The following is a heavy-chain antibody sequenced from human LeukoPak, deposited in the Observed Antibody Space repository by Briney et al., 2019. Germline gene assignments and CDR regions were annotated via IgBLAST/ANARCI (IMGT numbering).Heavy chain of an antibody. CDR3: ARAGDGYYYYYYMDV. CDR1: NGSFSTYY. CDR2: IFSSESSNT. V-gene: IGHV4-59*08. J-gene: IGHJ6*03. D-gene: IGHD5-24*01. Sequence: PSETLSLTCSVSNGSFSTYYWGWIRQPPGKRLEWIGCIFSSESSNTNYNPSLNGRVTISVDTSKNQFSLTLNSVTAADTAVYYCARAGDGYYYYYYMDVWGKGTTVTVSS.